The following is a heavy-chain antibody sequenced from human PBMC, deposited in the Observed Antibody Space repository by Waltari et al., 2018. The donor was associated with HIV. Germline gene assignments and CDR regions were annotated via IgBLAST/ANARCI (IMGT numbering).Heavy chain of an antibody. CDR2: MNPNSGDT. J-gene: IGHJ6*02. Sequence: QVQLVQSGAEMKKPGASVKVSCKASGYAFTTYDINWVRQATGQGLEWMGWMNPNSGDTGYAQMFQGRVTLTRNTSISTAYMELGSLSSEDTAVYYCARGPLIPYGSGNYGGMDVWGQGTTVTVSS. D-gene: IGHD3-10*01. CDR1: GYAFTTYD. CDR3: ARGPLIPYGSGNYGGMDV. V-gene: IGHV1-8*01.